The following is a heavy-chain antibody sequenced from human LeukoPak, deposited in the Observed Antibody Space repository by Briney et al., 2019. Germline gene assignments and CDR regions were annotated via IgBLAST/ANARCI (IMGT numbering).Heavy chain of an antibody. CDR2: INPNSGGT. J-gene: IGHJ4*02. V-gene: IGHV1-2*02. CDR1: GYTFTGYY. CDR3: ASPNRIAAADFDY. Sequence: ASVTVSCKASGYTFTGYYMHWVRQAPGQGLEWMGWINPNSGGTNYAQKFQGRVTMTRDTSISTAYMELSRLRSDDTAVYYCASPNRIAAADFDYWGQGTLVTVSS. D-gene: IGHD6-13*01.